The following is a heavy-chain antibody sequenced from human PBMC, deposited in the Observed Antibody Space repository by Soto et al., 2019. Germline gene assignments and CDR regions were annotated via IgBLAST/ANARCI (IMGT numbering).Heavy chain of an antibody. V-gene: IGHV3-23*01. D-gene: IGHD6-6*01. J-gene: IGHJ4*02. CDR1: GFNFSSYA. CDR3: AKSSGYYSSSPGH. Sequence: GRSLRLSCAASGFNFSSYAMSWVRQTPGKGLEWVSAISGSGGSTYYADSVKGRFTISRDNSKNTLYLQMNSLRAEDTAVYYCAKSSGYYSSSPGHWGQGTLVTVSS. CDR2: ISGSGGST.